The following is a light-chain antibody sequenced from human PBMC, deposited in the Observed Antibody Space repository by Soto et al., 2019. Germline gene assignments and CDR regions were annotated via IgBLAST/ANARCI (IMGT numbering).Light chain of an antibody. CDR1: QSISSW. CDR2: DAS. J-gene: IGKJ1*01. V-gene: IGKV1-5*01. CDR3: QQYNSYSGT. Sequence: DIQMTQSPSTLSASVGDRVTITCRASQSISSWLAWYQQKPGKAPKLLIYDASSLESGVPSRFSGSGSGTEFTLTISSLQPDDFATYSCQQYNSYSGTFGQGTKVEI.